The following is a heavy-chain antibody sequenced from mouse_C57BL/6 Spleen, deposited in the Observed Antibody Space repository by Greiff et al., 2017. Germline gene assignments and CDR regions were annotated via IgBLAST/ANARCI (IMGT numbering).Heavy chain of an antibody. CDR1: GYTFTSYW. J-gene: IGHJ1*03. Sequence: QVQLQQPGAELVKPGASVKLSCKASGYTFTSYWMQWVKQRPGQGLEWIGEIDPSDSYTNYNQKFKGKATLTVDTSSSTAYMQLSSLTSEDSAVYDCARADYYGSRPLYWYFDVWGTGTKVTVSS. V-gene: IGHV1-50*01. CDR3: ARADYYGSRPLYWYFDV. D-gene: IGHD1-1*01. CDR2: IDPSDSYT.